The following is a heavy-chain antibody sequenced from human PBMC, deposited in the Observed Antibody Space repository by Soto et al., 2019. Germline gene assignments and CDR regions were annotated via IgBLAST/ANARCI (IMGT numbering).Heavy chain of an antibody. CDR1: GGSISSGDYY. D-gene: IGHD3-3*01. V-gene: IGHV4-30-4*01. J-gene: IGHJ5*02. Sequence: QVQLQESGPGLVKPSQTLSLTCTVSGGSISSGDYYWSWIRQPPGKGLEWIGYIYYSGSTYYNPSLKSRVTISVDTSKNQFSLKLSSVTAADTAVYYCARNERFLEWLYEYNWFDPWGQGTLVTVSS. CDR3: ARNERFLEWLYEYNWFDP. CDR2: IYYSGST.